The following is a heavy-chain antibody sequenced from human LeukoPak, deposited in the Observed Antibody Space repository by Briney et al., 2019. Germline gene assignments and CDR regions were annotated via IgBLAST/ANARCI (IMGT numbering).Heavy chain of an antibody. CDR1: GFTFSSYS. J-gene: IGHJ4*02. V-gene: IGHV3-21*01. Sequence: PGGSLRLSCAASGFTFSSYSMNWVRQAPGKGLEWVSSISSSSSYIYYADSVKGRFTISRDNAKNSLYLQMNSLRAEDTAVYYCARDQGRVGATPFDYWGQGTLVTVSS. CDR3: ARDQGRVGATPFDY. D-gene: IGHD1-26*01. CDR2: ISSSSSYI.